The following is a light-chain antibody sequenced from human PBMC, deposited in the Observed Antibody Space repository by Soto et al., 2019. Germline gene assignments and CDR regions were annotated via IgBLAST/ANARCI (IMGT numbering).Light chain of an antibody. CDR2: DVS. J-gene: IGLJ1*01. CDR3: KSYRDSNYV. V-gene: IGLV2-14*03. CDR1: ASDIGAHNY. Sequence: QSALTQPASVSGSPGQSITMSCTGTASDIGAHNYVSWYQQHPGKAPRLLIYDVSKRPSGVSIRFSGSKSGSTASLTISGVQAEDEADYYCKSYRDSNYVLGTGTKVTVL.